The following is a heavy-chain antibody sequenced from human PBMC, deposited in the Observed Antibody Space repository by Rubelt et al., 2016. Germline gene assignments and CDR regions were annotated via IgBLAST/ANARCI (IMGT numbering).Heavy chain of an antibody. CDR1: FA. J-gene: IGHJ4*02. CDR2: ISYDGKNK. V-gene: IGHV3-30-3*02. CDR3: AKALFGVVPHFYFDY. D-gene: IGHD3-3*01. Sequence: FAMHWVRQAPGKGLEWVSVISYDGKNKYYADSVEGRFTISRDNSKSTLYLQMNSLRAEDTALYYCAKALFGVVPHFYFDYWGQGTLVTVSS.